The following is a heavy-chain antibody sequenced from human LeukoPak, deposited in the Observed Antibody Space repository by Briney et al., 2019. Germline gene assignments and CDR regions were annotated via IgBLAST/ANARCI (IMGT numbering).Heavy chain of an antibody. CDR2: INPNSGGT. V-gene: IGHV1-2*02. D-gene: IGHD4/OR15-4a*01. Sequence: ASVKVSCKASGYTFTGYYMHWVRQAPGQGLEWMGWINPNSGGTNYAQKFQGRVTMTRDTSISTAYMELSRLRSDDTAVYYCARVTPDYCYYFDYWGQGTLVTVSS. CDR3: ARVTPDYCYYFDY. J-gene: IGHJ4*02. CDR1: GYTFTGYY.